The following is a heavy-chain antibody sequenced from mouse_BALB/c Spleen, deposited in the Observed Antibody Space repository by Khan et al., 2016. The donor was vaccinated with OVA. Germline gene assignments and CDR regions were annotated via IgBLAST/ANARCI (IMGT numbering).Heavy chain of an antibody. CDR1: AYSITSGYY. J-gene: IGHJ3*01. V-gene: IGHV3-6*02. D-gene: IGHD2-2*01. CDR2: ISYDGSN. Sequence: EVQLQESGPGLVKPSQSLSLTCSVTAYSITSGYYCNWIRQFPGNKLEWMGYISYDGSNNYNPSLRNRISVTRDTSKNQFFLKLNSVTTEDTATYYCARSLYGYDPAWFAYWGQGTLVTVSA. CDR3: ARSLYGYDPAWFAY.